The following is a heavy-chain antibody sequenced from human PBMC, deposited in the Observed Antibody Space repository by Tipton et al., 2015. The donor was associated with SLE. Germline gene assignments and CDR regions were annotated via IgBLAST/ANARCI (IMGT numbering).Heavy chain of an antibody. D-gene: IGHD2-15*01. Sequence: TLSLTCTVSGGSISSGSYYWSWIRQPAGKGLEWIGRIYTGGYTKYNPSFENRVTVDASKDQFSLKLSSVTAADTAVYYCVICSPAGCAYFDYWGQGRLVTVSS. V-gene: IGHV4-61*02. CDR1: GGSISSGSYY. CDR3: VICSPAGCAYFDY. CDR2: IYTGGYT. J-gene: IGHJ4*02.